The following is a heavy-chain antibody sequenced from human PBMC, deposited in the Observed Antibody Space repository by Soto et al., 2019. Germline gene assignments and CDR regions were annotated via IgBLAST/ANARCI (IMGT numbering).Heavy chain of an antibody. CDR1: GGSISSSSYY. CDR2: IYYSGST. J-gene: IGHJ4*02. CDR3: ARSIAAAGLDFDY. D-gene: IGHD6-13*01. Sequence: QLQLQESGPGLVKPSETLSLTCTVSGGSISSSSYYWGWIRQPPGKGLEWIGYIYYSGSTYYNPSLKSRVTIPVDTSKNQFSLKLSSVTAADTAVYYCARSIAAAGLDFDYWGQGTLVTVSS. V-gene: IGHV4-30-4*08.